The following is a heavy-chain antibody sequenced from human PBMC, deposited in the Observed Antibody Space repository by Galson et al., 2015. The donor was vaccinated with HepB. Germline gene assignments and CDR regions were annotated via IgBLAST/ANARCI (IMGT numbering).Heavy chain of an antibody. CDR3: VYSGYDYNWFDP. V-gene: IGHV5-10-1*01. CDR2: IDPSDSYT. J-gene: IGHJ5*02. Sequence: QSGAEVKKPGETLRISCKGSGYSFTSYWISWVRQMPGKGLEWMGRIDPSDSYTNYSPSFQGHVTISADKSISTAYLQWSSLKASDTAMYYCVYSGYDYNWFDPWGQGTLVTVSS. D-gene: IGHD5-12*01. CDR1: GYSFTSYW.